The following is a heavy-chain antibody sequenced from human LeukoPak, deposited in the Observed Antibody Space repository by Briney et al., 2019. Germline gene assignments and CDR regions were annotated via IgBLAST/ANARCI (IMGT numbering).Heavy chain of an antibody. CDR1: GGTFSSYA. CDR3: ARATSGGSDY. CDR2: IIPILGIA. Sequence: GASVKASCKASGGTFSSYAISWVRQAPGQGLEWMGRIIPILGIANYAQKFQGRVTITADKSTSTAYMELSSLRSEDTAVYYCARATSGGSDYWGQGTLVTVSS. V-gene: IGHV1-69*04. D-gene: IGHD2-15*01. J-gene: IGHJ4*02.